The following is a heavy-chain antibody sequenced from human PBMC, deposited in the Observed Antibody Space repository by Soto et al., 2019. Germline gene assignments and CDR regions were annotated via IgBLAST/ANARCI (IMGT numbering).Heavy chain of an antibody. CDR3: ARDPTIFGVVQNYGMDV. D-gene: IGHD3-3*01. V-gene: IGHV1-18*01. CDR2: ISAYNGYT. CDR1: GYTFTTFG. J-gene: IGHJ6*02. Sequence: HVQLVQSGAEVKKPGASVKVSCKASGYTFTTFGISWVRQAPGQGLEWMGWISAYNGYTNYAQKLQGRVTMTTDTSTSTAYMELRSLRSDDTAVYYCARDPTIFGVVQNYGMDVWGQGTTVTVSS.